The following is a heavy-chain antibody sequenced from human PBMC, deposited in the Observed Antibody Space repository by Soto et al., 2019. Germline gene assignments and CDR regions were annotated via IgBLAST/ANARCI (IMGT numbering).Heavy chain of an antibody. V-gene: IGHV3-30-3*01. Sequence: PGGSLRLSCAASGFTFSSYAMHWVRQAPGKGLEWVAVISYDGSNKYYADSVKGRFTISRDNSKNTLYLQMNSLRAEDTAVYYCARDSPMGGFLEWLPNPLRYYYYGMDVWGQGTTVTVSS. CDR1: GFTFSSYA. J-gene: IGHJ6*02. CDR2: ISYDGSNK. CDR3: ARDSPMGGFLEWLPNPLRYYYYGMDV. D-gene: IGHD3-3*01.